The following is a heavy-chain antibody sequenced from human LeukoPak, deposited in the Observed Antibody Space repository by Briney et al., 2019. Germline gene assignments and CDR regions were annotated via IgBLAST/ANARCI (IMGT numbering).Heavy chain of an antibody. Sequence: QAGGSLRFSCAASGFTFSNYWMSWVRQAPGKELEWVANIKQDGSEIYYVDSVKGRFTISRDNAKNSLYLQMNSLRAEDTAVYYCARGAGYNYPYYFDYWGQGTLVTVSS. CDR2: IKQDGSEI. D-gene: IGHD5-24*01. V-gene: IGHV3-7*03. CDR1: GFTFSNYW. J-gene: IGHJ4*02. CDR3: ARGAGYNYPYYFDY.